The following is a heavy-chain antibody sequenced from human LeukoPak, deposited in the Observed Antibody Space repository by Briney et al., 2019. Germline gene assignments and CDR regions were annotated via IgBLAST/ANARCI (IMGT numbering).Heavy chain of an antibody. Sequence: SETLSLTCTVSGGSISSYYWSWIRQPPGKGLEWIGYIYYSGSTYYNPSLKSRVTISVDTSKNQFSLKLNSVTAADTAVYYCARDHGPTVATSPFYSYYMDVWGKGTTVIISS. J-gene: IGHJ6*03. CDR1: GGSISSYY. V-gene: IGHV4-59*12. CDR2: IYYSGST. D-gene: IGHD4-11*01. CDR3: ARDHGPTVATSPFYSYYMDV.